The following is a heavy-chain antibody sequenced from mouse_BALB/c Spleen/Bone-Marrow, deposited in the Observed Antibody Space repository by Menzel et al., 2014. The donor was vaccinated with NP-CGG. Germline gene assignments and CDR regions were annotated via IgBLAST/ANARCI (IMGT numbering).Heavy chain of an antibody. J-gene: IGHJ3*01. Sequence: EAGGIDFRRYWMSWVRQAPGKGLEWIGEINPESSTINYTPSLKDKFIISRDNAKNTLYLQMSKVRSEDTALYYCTXPGGNYLPWFVYWGQGTLVTVSA. V-gene: IGHV4-1*02. CDR1: GIDFRRYW. D-gene: IGHD2-1*01. CDR2: INPESSTI. CDR3: TXPGGNYLPWFVY.